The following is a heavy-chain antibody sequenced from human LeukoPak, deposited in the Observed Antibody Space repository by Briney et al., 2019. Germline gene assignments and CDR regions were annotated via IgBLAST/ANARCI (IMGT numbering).Heavy chain of an antibody. D-gene: IGHD6-19*01. CDR3: AKEARQWLVRGLFDY. Sequence: GGSLRLSCAASGFTFSSYSMNWVRQAPGKGLEWVSSISSSSSYIYYADSVKGRFTTSRDNAKNSLYLQMNSLRAEDTAVYYCAKEARQWLVRGLFDYWGQGTLVTVSS. J-gene: IGHJ4*02. CDR1: GFTFSSYS. CDR2: ISSSSSYI. V-gene: IGHV3-21*04.